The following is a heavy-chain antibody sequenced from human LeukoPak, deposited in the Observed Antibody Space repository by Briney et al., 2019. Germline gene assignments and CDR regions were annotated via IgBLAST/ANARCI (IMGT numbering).Heavy chain of an antibody. Sequence: ASVKVSCKASGDTLNELSMHWVRQAPGKGLEWMGGSDPEDGEITYAQKFQGRVTMTEDTSTDTAYMEPSSLKSEDTAVYYCATTYYETSGYYYKIAGWYFDLWGRGTLVTVPS. CDR3: ATTYYETSGYYYKIAGWYFDL. V-gene: IGHV1-24*01. CDR1: GDTLNELS. J-gene: IGHJ2*01. D-gene: IGHD3-22*01. CDR2: SDPEDGEI.